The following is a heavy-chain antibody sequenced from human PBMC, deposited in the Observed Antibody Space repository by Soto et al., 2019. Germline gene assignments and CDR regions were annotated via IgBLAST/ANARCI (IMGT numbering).Heavy chain of an antibody. CDR3: ARIQYYDSSGYYLTYYYYGMDV. CDR1: GFTFSSYG. J-gene: IGHJ6*02. V-gene: IGHV3-33*01. CDR2: IWYDGSNK. D-gene: IGHD3-22*01. Sequence: GGSLRLSCAASGFTFSSYGMHWVRQAPGKGLEWVAVIWYDGSNKYYADSVKGRFTISRDNSKNTLYLQMNNLRAEDTAVYYCARIQYYDSSGYYLTYYYYGMDVWGRGTTVTFSS.